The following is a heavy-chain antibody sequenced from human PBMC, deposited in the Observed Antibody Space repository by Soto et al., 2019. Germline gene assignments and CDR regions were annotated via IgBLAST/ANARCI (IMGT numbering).Heavy chain of an antibody. CDR3: ARETIAVAADYYYSGMDV. CDR1: GYTFTSYG. J-gene: IGHJ6*02. D-gene: IGHD6-19*01. CDR2: ISAYNGNT. V-gene: IGHV1-18*01. Sequence: ASVKVSCKASGYTFTSYGISWVRQAPGQGLEWMGWISAYNGNTNYAQKLQGRVTMTTDTSTSTAYMELRSLRSDDTAVYYCARETIAVAADYYYSGMDVWGQGTTVTVSS.